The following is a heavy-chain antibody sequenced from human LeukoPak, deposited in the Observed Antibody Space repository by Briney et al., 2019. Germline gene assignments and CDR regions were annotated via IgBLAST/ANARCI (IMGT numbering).Heavy chain of an antibody. CDR3: ARDGINYYDSSGYYLYYGMDV. V-gene: IGHV1-69*04. CDR1: GGTFSSYA. D-gene: IGHD3-22*01. CDR2: IIPILGIA. J-gene: IGHJ6*02. Sequence: ASVKVSCKASGGTFSSYAISWVRQAPGQGLEWMGRIIPILGIANYAQKFQGRVTITADKSTSTAYMELSSLRSEGTAVYYCARDGINYYDSSGYYLYYGMDVWGQGTTVTVSS.